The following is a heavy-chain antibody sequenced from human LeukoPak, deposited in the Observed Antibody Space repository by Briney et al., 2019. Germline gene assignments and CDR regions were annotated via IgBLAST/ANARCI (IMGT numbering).Heavy chain of an antibody. J-gene: IGHJ3*02. CDR3: TKGGDYGEAFDI. CDR1: GFTFSNAW. D-gene: IGHD4-17*01. V-gene: IGHV3-15*01. Sequence: PGGSLRLSCAASGFTFSNAWMTWVRQAPGKGPEWVGRIKSKTEGGATDYAAPVKGRFTISRDDSKNTAYLQMNSLKTEDTAVYYCTKGGDYGEAFDIWGQGTMVTVSS. CDR2: IKSKTEGGAT.